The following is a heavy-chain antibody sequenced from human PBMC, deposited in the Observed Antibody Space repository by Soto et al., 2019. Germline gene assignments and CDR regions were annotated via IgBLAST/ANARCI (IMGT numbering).Heavy chain of an antibody. V-gene: IGHV4-34*01. CDR1: GGSFSGYY. D-gene: IGHD5-18*01. CDR2: INHSGGT. Sequence: PSETLSLTCAVYGGSFSGYYWSWIRQPPGKGLEWIGEINHSGGTNYNPSLKSRVTISVDTSKNQFSLKLSSVTAADTAVYYCARGVQLWSEGEDYWGQGTLVTVS. J-gene: IGHJ4*02. CDR3: ARGVQLWSEGEDY.